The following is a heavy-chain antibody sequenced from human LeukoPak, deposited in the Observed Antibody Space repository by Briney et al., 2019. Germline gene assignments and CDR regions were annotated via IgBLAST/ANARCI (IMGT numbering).Heavy chain of an antibody. Sequence: ASVKVSCKASGYTFTGYYMHWVRQAPGQGLEWMGWINPNSGGTNYAQKFQGRVTMTRDTSISTAYMELSRLRSDDTAVYYCARSGMSSSSWFDYWGQGTLVTVSS. V-gene: IGHV1-2*02. CDR2: INPNSGGT. CDR1: GYTFTGYY. CDR3: ARSGMSSSSWFDY. D-gene: IGHD6-6*01. J-gene: IGHJ4*02.